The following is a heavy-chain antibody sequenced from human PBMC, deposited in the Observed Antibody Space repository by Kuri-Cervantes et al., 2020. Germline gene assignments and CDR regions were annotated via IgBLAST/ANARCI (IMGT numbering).Heavy chain of an antibody. CDR3: ASSPPHRHYYDSSGYYVSAFDI. D-gene: IGHD3-22*01. CDR1: GGSVNSGSYY. CDR2: IYYSGST. J-gene: IGHJ3*02. Sequence: GSLRLSCTVSGGSVNSGSYYWSWIPQPPGKGLEWNGYIYYSGSTNYNPSLKSRVTISVDTSKNQFSLKLSSVTAADTAVYYCASSPPHRHYYDSSGYYVSAFDIWGQGTMVTVSS. V-gene: IGHV4-61*01.